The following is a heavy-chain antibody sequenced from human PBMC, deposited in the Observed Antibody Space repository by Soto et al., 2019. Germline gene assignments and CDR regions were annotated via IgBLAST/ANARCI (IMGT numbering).Heavy chain of an antibody. Sequence: ASVKVSCKASGYTFTSYVINWVRQATGQGLEWMGWMNPNSGNTGYAQKFQGRITMTRNTSISTAYMELSSLRSEDTAVYYCARSTNDYGDRHWGQGTLVTVSS. D-gene: IGHD4-17*01. V-gene: IGHV1-8*01. CDR3: ARSTNDYGDRH. CDR1: GYTFTSYV. CDR2: MNPNSGNT. J-gene: IGHJ4*02.